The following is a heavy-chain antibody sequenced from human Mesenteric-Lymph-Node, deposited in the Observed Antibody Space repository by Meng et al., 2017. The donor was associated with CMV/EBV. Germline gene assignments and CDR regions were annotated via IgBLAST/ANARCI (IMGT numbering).Heavy chain of an antibody. V-gene: IGHV1-2*04. CDR3: ARDPLSFCDKINCLYAFDI. D-gene: IGHD3-3*01. CDR1: FTAHY. CDR2: INPNSGVI. J-gene: IGHJ3*02. Sequence: FTAHYMHWVRQAPGQGLEWMGWINPNSGVINYAQKFQGWVTMTRDTSISTVYVELSRLRSDDTAVYFCARDPLSFCDKINCLYAFDIWGQGTLVTVSS.